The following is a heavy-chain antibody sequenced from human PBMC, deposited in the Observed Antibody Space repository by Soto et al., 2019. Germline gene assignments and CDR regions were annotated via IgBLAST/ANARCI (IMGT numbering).Heavy chain of an antibody. Sequence: GGSLRLSCAASGFTFSSYAMSWVRQAPGKGLEWVSAISGSGGSTYYADSVKGRFTISRDNAKNSLYLQMNSLRAEDTAVYYCARDRYSSGRGHDYWGQGTLVTVSS. V-gene: IGHV3-23*01. J-gene: IGHJ4*02. CDR2: ISGSGGST. CDR3: ARDRYSSGRGHDY. CDR1: GFTFSSYA. D-gene: IGHD6-19*01.